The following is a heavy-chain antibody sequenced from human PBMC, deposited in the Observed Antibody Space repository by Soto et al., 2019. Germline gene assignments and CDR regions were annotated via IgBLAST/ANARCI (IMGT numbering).Heavy chain of an antibody. V-gene: IGHV4-61*08. Sequence: ASETLSLTSTVSCGSISSGGYSWTCISKHPGKGLEWIGYIYYSGSTNYNPSLKSRVTISVDTSKNQFSLKLSSVTAADTAVYYCARHVPYCSDTSHCAYGMDVWGQGTTVTVSS. J-gene: IGHJ6*02. CDR3: ARHVPYCSDTSHCAYGMDV. D-gene: IGHD2-2*01. CDR2: IYYSGST. CDR1: CGSISSGGYS.